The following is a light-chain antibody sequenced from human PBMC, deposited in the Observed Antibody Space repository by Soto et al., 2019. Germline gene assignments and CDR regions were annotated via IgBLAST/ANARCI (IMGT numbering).Light chain of an antibody. CDR1: HSLLSGYGGTD. J-gene: IGKJ2*01. V-gene: IGKV2-30*01. Sequence: DVVLTQSPLSLTVTLGQPATISCRSSHSLLSGYGGTDMHWIQQRPGQSPRRLIYDVFKRDSGVPDRFSGSGSATDFTLKISRVEAEDVGFYYCMQFRHWPHTFAQGTKLEIK. CDR3: MQFRHWPHT. CDR2: DVF.